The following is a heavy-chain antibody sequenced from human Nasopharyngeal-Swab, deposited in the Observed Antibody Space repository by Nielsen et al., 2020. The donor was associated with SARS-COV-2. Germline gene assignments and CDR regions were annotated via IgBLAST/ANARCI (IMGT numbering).Heavy chain of an antibody. Sequence: VRQAPGKGLEWVAVISYDGGNKYYADSVKGRFTISRDNSKNTLCLQMNSLRAEDTAVYYCARVRKDCSSTSCYTSDYWGQGTLVTVSS. D-gene: IGHD2-2*02. J-gene: IGHJ4*02. CDR3: ARVRKDCSSTSCYTSDY. V-gene: IGHV3-30-3*01. CDR2: ISYDGGNK.